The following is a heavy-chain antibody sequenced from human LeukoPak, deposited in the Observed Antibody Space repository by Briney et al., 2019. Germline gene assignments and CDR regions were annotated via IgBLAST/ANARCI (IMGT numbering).Heavy chain of an antibody. Sequence: SVKVSCKASGGTFSSYAISWVRQAPGQGLEWMGRIIPILGIANYAQKFQGRVTITADKSTSTAYMELSSLRSEDTAVYYCARDPAMVRGVISDYWGQGTLVTVSS. CDR3: ARDPAMVRGVISDY. J-gene: IGHJ4*02. V-gene: IGHV1-69*04. CDR2: IIPILGIA. D-gene: IGHD3-10*01. CDR1: GGTFSSYA.